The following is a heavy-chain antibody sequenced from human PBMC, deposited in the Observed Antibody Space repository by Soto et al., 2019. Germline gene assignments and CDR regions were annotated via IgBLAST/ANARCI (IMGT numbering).Heavy chain of an antibody. J-gene: IGHJ4*02. CDR2: IYSSGST. Sequence: QVQLQESGPGLVKPSQTLSLTCTVSGGSISSGGYYWSGIRQHPGKATGWIGYIYSSGSTYYNPSLNSRVTISVDTSKSQFSLKLSSVSAADTAVYYCAREPVIWGQGTLVTVSS. CDR1: GGSISSGGYY. V-gene: IGHV4-31*03. CDR3: AREPVI. D-gene: IGHD3-10*01.